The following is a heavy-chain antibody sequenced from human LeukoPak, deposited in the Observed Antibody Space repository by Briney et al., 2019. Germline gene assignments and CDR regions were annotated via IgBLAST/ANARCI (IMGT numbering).Heavy chain of an antibody. CDR2: INHSGST. V-gene: IGHV4-34*01. J-gene: IGHJ4*02. CDR1: GGSFSGYY. Sequence: PSETLSLTCAVYGGSFSGYYWSWIRQPPGKGLEWIGEINHSGSTNYNPSLKSRVTISADTSKNQFSLKLSSVTAADTAVYYCARFRPTVTIDYWGQGTLVTVSS. D-gene: IGHD4-17*01. CDR3: ARFRPTVTIDY.